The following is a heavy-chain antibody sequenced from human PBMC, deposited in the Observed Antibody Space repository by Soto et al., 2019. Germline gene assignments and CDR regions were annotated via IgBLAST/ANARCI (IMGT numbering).Heavy chain of an antibody. CDR2: ISGSGSST. V-gene: IGHV3-23*01. D-gene: IGHD1-26*01. CDR1: GFTLSNYA. Sequence: EVQSLESGGDLVQPGGSLRLSCAASGFTLSNYAMSWVRQAPGKGLEWVSVISGSGSSTYYADSVKGRFTISRDNSKNXXYXXXNSLRAEDTAVYYCAKDLAGGNYYWXXXT. J-gene: IGHJ4*02. CDR3: AKDLAGGNYY.